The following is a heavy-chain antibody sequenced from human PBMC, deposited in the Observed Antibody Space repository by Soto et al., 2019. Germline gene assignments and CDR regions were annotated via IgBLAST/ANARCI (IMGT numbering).Heavy chain of an antibody. CDR1: GFSFSSYS. D-gene: IGHD3-22*01. Sequence: EVQLVESGGGLVQPGGSLRLSCVASGFSFSSYSITWVRQAPGRGLEWVSYINSGSSGTYYADSVEGRFTISRDNAKNSLYLQMASLRDEDTAVYYCAKVYLYDSSAIFDYWGQGTLVTVSS. V-gene: IGHV3-48*02. CDR3: AKVYLYDSSAIFDY. CDR2: INSGSSGT. J-gene: IGHJ4*02.